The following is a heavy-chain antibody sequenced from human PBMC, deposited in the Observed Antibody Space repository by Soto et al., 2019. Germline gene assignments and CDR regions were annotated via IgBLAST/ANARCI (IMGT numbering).Heavy chain of an antibody. D-gene: IGHD3-16*01. V-gene: IGHV4-4*07. CDR2: IYTSGST. Sequence: QVQLQESGPGLVKPSETLSLTCTVSGGSISSYYWSWIRQPAGKGLEWIGRIYTSGSTNYNPSLKRRVTMSVDTSKNQFALKLSSVTAADTAVYYCAGMGDRVTPGDWLDPWGQGTLVTVCS. J-gene: IGHJ5*02. CDR3: AGMGDRVTPGDWLDP. CDR1: GGSISSYY.